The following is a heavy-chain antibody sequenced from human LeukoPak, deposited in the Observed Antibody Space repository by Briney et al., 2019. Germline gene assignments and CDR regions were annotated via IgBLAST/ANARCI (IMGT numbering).Heavy chain of an antibody. V-gene: IGHV5-51*01. D-gene: IGHD4/OR15-4a*01. CDR2: IYPGDSDT. Sequence: GESLKISCKGSGYSFISSWIGWVRQMPGKGLEWMGIIYPGDSDTRYSPSFQGQVTISADKSISTAYLHWSSLKASGTAIYYCARRSSAHFDYWGQGTLVTVSS. CDR1: GYSFISSW. CDR3: ARRSSAHFDY. J-gene: IGHJ4*02.